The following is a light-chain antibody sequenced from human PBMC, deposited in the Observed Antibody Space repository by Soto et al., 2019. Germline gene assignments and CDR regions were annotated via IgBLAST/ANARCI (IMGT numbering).Light chain of an antibody. CDR2: DAS. Sequence: EIVLTQSPATLSLSPGERVTLSCRASQSFSSYLAWYQQKPGQAPRLLIYDASKRATGIPARFSGRGSGTKFTLTISSLEPEDFAVYYCRQRSNWPPVLTFGQGTRLEIK. V-gene: IGKV3-11*01. CDR1: QSFSSY. J-gene: IGKJ5*01. CDR3: RQRSNWPPVLT.